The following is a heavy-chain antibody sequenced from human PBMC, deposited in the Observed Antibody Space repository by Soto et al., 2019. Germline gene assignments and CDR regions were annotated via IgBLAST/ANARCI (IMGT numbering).Heavy chain of an antibody. J-gene: IGHJ6*02. CDR1: VGTFSSYA. CDR2: IIPIFGTA. V-gene: IGHV1-69*01. CDR3: ARGQIPTLIRSDLYYGMDV. D-gene: IGHD4-17*01. Sequence: QVQLVQSGAEVKNPGSSVKVSCKASVGTFSSYAISWVRQAPGQGLEWMGGIIPIFGTANYAQKFQGRVTITADESTSTAYMELSSLRSEDTAVYYCARGQIPTLIRSDLYYGMDVWGQVTTVTVSS.